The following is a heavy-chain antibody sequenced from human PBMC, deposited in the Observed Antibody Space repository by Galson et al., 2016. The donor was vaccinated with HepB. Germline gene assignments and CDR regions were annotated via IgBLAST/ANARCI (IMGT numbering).Heavy chain of an antibody. Sequence: SLRLSCAASGFTFSSYGMHWVRQAPGKGLEWVADIWNDGSNKYYADSVKGRFTISRDNYKNTLYLELNSLRAEDTAVHYCAREMKPHLEWLFRSRLRPVDYWGQGTLVTVSS. J-gene: IGHJ4*02. CDR2: IWNDGSNK. CDR3: AREMKPHLEWLFRSRLRPVDY. V-gene: IGHV3-33*01. D-gene: IGHD3-3*01. CDR1: GFTFSSYG.